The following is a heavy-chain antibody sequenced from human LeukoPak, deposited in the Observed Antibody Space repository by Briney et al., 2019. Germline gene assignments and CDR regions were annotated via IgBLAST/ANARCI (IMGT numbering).Heavy chain of an antibody. Sequence: HSQTLSLTCAISGDSVSSNSAAWNWIRQSPSRGLEWLGRTYYRSRWYNEYALSVKSRITINPDISKNQFSLQLNSVTPEDTAVYYCARVTEKQYLPFDSWGQGTLVTVSS. J-gene: IGHJ4*02. D-gene: IGHD6-19*01. V-gene: IGHV6-1*01. CDR3: ARVTEKQYLPFDS. CDR1: GDSVSSNSAA. CDR2: TYYRSRWYN.